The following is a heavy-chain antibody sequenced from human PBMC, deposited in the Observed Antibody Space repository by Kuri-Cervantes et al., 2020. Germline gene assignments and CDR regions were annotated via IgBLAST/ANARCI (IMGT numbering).Heavy chain of an antibody. CDR2: INPNSGST. CDR1: GYTFTGYY. Sequence: ASVKVSCKASGYTFTGYYMHWVRQAPGQGLEWMGWINPNSGSTNYAQKFQGRVTVTRDTSISTAYMELSRLRSDDTAVYYCASALKLYYYYYGMDVWGQGTTVTVSS. J-gene: IGHJ6*02. V-gene: IGHV1-2*02. D-gene: IGHD1-1*01. CDR3: ASALKLYYYYYGMDV.